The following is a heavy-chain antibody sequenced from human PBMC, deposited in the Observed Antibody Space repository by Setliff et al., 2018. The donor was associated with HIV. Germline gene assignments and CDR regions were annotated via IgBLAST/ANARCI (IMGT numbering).Heavy chain of an antibody. CDR1: GFTFDDYA. J-gene: IGHJ4*02. CDR3: TRDRRGSSSWSGYNGGFDY. CDR2: VRSKPNGGTT. V-gene: IGHV3-49*04. D-gene: IGHD3-3*01. Sequence: GGSLRLSCAASGFTFDDYALTWVRQAPGKGLEWVGFVRSKPNGGTTDYAASVKGRFTISRDDAKTVAYLHMNSLTTDDTAVYFCTRDRRGSSSWSGYNGGFDYWGQGTLVTVSS.